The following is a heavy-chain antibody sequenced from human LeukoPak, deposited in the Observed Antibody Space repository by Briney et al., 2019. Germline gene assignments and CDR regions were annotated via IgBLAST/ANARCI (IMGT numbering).Heavy chain of an antibody. J-gene: IGHJ5*02. V-gene: IGHV1-18*01. D-gene: IGHD6-19*01. CDR2: ISAYNGNT. CDR3: ARDRRTVAGRELANWFDP. CDR1: GYTFTSYG. Sequence: ASVKVSCKASGYTFTSYGISWVRQAPGQGLEWMVWISAYNGNTNYAQKLQGRVTMTTDTSTITAYMELRSLRSDDTAVYYCARDRRTVAGRELANWFDPWGQGNLVTVSS.